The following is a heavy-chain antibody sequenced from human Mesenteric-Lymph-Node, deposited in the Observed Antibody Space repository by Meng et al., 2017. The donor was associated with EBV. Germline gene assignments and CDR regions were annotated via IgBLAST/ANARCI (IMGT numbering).Heavy chain of an antibody. D-gene: IGHD1-1*01. CDR3: ARMEFTYSWYFDL. CDR1: GASISSGGYY. V-gene: IGHV4-30-4*01. CDR2: IFYGGYT. J-gene: IGHJ2*01. Sequence: QVNLPESGPGLVKPSETLSLTCTVSGASISSGGYYWNWIRQSPGKGLELIGYIFYGGYTYYNLSLKSRVTISVDVSKNQFSLKLTSVTAADTAVYYCARMEFTYSWYFDLWGRGTLVTVSS.